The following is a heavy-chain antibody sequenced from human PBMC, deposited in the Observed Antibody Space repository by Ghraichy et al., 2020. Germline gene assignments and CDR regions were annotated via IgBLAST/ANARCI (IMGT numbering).Heavy chain of an antibody. V-gene: IGHV3-23*01. CDR1: GFTFSNYD. J-gene: IGHJ6*02. CDR3: ANIWSGDSAYYYDMEV. Sequence: GGSLRLSCAASGFTFSNYDMSWVRQAPGRGLEWVSSIGGFDANTYYVDSVKGRFTISRDNSKNTLFLQMNGLRAEDTAVYFCANIWSGDSAYYYDMEVWGQGTTVTISS. CDR2: IGGFDANT. D-gene: IGHD3-3*01.